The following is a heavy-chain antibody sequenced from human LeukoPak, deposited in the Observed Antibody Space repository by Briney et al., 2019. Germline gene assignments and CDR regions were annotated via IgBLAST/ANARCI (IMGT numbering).Heavy chain of an antibody. CDR3: AREAVAGTDFDY. J-gene: IGHJ4*02. CDR2: INHSGST. Sequence: SETPSLTCAVYGGSFSGYYWSWIRQPPGKGLEWIGEINHSGSTNYNPSLKSRVTISVDTSKNQFSLKLSSVTAADTAVYYCAREAVAGTDFDYWGQGTLVTVSS. V-gene: IGHV4-34*01. D-gene: IGHD6-19*01. CDR1: GGSFSGYY.